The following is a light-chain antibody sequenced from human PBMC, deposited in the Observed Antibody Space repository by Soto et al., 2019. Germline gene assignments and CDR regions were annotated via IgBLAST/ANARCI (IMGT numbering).Light chain of an antibody. CDR1: QSVSNNY. CDR3: QQYGTSVT. Sequence: EIVLTQSPGTLSLSPGEGATLSCGASQSVSNNYLAWYQQKPGQSPRLLIYRASTRATGIPDRFSGSGSGTDFTLNINSLDPEDFAVYFCQQYGTSVTFGRGTRLEIK. J-gene: IGKJ5*01. CDR2: RAS. V-gene: IGKV3-20*01.